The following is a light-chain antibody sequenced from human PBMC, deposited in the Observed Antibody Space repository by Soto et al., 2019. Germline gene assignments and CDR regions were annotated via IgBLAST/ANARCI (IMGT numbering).Light chain of an antibody. J-gene: IGKJ1*01. V-gene: IGKV3-11*01. CDR3: QQHSHWPPWT. Sequence: EIVLTQSPATLSLSPGERATLSCRASQSVSSYLAWYQQKPGQAPRLLIYDVSNRATGIPARFSGSGSGTDFTLTISSLEPEDFAVYYCQQHSHWPPWTFGQGTKVDIK. CDR1: QSVSSY. CDR2: DVS.